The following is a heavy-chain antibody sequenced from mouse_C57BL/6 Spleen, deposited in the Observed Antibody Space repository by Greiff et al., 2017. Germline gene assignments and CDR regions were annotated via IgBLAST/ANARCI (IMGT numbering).Heavy chain of an antibody. Sequence: EVMLVESGGDLVKPGGSLKLSCAASGFTFSSYGMSWVRQTPDKRLEWVATISSGGSYTYYPDSVKGRFTISRENAKNTLYLQMSSLKSDDTAMYYCARDWAHWGQGTTLTVSS. CDR1: GFTFSSYG. CDR2: ISSGGSYT. D-gene: IGHD4-1*01. V-gene: IGHV5-6*01. CDR3: ARDWAH. J-gene: IGHJ2*01.